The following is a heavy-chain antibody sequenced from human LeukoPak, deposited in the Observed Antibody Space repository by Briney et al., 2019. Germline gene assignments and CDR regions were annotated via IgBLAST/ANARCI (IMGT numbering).Heavy chain of an antibody. CDR3: ARGFRGTAMVTEYYFDY. D-gene: IGHD5-18*01. CDR2: INHSGST. Sequence: SETLSLTCAAYGGSFSGYYWSWIRQPPGKGLEWIGEINHSGSTNYNPSLKSRVTISVDTSKNQFSLKLSSVTAADTAVYYCARGFRGTAMVTEYYFDYWGQGTLVTVSS. CDR1: GGSFSGYY. J-gene: IGHJ4*02. V-gene: IGHV4-34*01.